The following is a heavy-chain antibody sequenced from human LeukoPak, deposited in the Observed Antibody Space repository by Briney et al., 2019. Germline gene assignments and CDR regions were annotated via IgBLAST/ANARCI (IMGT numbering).Heavy chain of an antibody. CDR3: ARVQAAAESLLGLDY. CDR1: GFTFSSYE. Sequence: PGGSLRLSCAASGFTFSSYEMNWVGQAPGEGLEWVSYISSSGSTIYYADSVKGRFTISRDNAKNSLYLQMNSLRAEDTAVYYCARVQAAAESLLGLDYWGQGTLLTVSS. D-gene: IGHD6-13*01. J-gene: IGHJ4*02. V-gene: IGHV3-48*03. CDR2: ISSSGSTI.